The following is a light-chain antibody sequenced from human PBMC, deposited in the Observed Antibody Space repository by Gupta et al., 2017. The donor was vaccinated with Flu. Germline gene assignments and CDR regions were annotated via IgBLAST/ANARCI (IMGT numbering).Light chain of an antibody. CDR2: YAS. CDR1: QTVGRF. CDR3: QQCADWPMT. J-gene: IGKJ5*01. Sequence: PATLSLSPGERATLTCRASQTVGRFLVWYQQKPGQAPRLLMSYASTRAKGIPARFGGSGSGTTFTLTISSLEPEDLAVYFCQQCADWPMTFGQGTRLEIK. V-gene: IGKV3-11*01.